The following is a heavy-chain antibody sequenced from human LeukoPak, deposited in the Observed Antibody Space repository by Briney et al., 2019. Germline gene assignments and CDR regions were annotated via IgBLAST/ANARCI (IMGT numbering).Heavy chain of an antibody. CDR2: IKQDGSEK. D-gene: IGHD1-26*01. V-gene: IGHV3-7*03. CDR1: GFTFSSYW. J-gene: IGHJ4*02. Sequence: PGGSLRLSCAASGFTFSSYWMSWVRQAPGKGLEWVANIKQDGSEKYHVDSVKGRFTISRDNAKNSLYLQMNSLRAEDAAIYYCAKAFAFVGANFFDYWGQGTLVTVSS. CDR3: AKAFAFVGANFFDY.